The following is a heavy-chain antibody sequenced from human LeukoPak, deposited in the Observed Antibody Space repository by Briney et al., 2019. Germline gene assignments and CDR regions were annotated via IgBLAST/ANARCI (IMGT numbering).Heavy chain of an antibody. CDR3: ARLGDYGDYASDY. D-gene: IGHD4-17*01. Sequence: GEPLKISCKGSGYSFTSYWISWVRQMPGKGLEWMGRVDPSDSYTNYSPSFQGHVTISADKSISTAYLQWSSLKASDTAMYYCARLGDYGDYASDYWGQGTLVTVSS. V-gene: IGHV5-10-1*01. CDR2: VDPSDSYT. CDR1: GYSFTSYW. J-gene: IGHJ4*02.